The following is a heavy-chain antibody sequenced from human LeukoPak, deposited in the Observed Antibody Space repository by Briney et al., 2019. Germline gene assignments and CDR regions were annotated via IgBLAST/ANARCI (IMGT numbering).Heavy chain of an antibody. CDR3: ARDGPSDSSSGYRRFDY. CDR2: IYYSGST. J-gene: IGHJ4*02. Sequence: ASETLSLTCTVSGGSISSSSHYWGWIRQPPGKGLEWIGSIYYSGSTYYNPSLKSRVTISVDTSKNQFSLKLSSVTAAGTAVYYCARDGPSDSSSGYRRFDYWGQGTLVTVSS. V-gene: IGHV4-39*07. D-gene: IGHD6-13*01. CDR1: GGSISSSSHY.